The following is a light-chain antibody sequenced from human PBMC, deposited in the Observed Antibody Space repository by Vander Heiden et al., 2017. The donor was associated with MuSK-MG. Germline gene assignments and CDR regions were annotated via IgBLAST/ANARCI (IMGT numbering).Light chain of an antibody. Sequence: DIQLAQSPSSLSASVGDRVTITCQASQDITNYLNWYQQKPEKAPKLLIYDASNLVTGVPSRFSGSASGTDFTVTITSLQPEDIATYYCQQYDHMPSITFGQGTRLEIK. V-gene: IGKV1-33*01. CDR2: DAS. CDR1: QDITNY. J-gene: IGKJ5*01. CDR3: QQYDHMPSIT.